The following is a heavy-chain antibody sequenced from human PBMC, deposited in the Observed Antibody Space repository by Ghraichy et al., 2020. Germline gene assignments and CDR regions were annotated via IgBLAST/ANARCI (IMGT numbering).Heavy chain of an antibody. J-gene: IGHJ4*02. D-gene: IGHD3-22*01. CDR1: GGSISGYY. Sequence: SETLSLTCTVSGGSISGYYWSWIRQSPGKGLEWIGYIYYTGSSNYNPSLKSRVTISVDTSKNQFSLNLSSVTAADTAVFYCAREDFGDRSGYLDSWGQGILVTVSS. V-gene: IGHV4-59*01. CDR2: IYYTGSS. CDR3: AREDFGDRSGYLDS.